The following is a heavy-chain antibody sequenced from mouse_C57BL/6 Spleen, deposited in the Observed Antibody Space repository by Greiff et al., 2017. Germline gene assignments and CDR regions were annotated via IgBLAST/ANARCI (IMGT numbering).Heavy chain of an antibody. Sequence: QVQLQQSGAELVRPGTSVKVSCKASGYAFTNYLIEWVKQRPGQGLEWIGVINPGSGGTNYNEKFKGKATLTADKSSSTAYMQLSSLTSEDSAVYFCARSRDYQAWFAYWGQGILVTVSA. J-gene: IGHJ3*01. V-gene: IGHV1-54*01. D-gene: IGHD2-4*01. CDR1: GYAFTNYL. CDR2: INPGSGGT. CDR3: ARSRDYQAWFAY.